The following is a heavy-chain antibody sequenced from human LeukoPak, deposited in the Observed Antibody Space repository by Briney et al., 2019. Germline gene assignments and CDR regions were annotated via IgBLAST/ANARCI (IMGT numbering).Heavy chain of an antibody. CDR3: ARHRIVVPAAMDV. D-gene: IGHD2-2*01. J-gene: IGHJ6*02. CDR2: IYYSGST. CDR1: GGSISSYY. V-gene: IGHV4-59*08. Sequence: PSQTLSLTCTVSGGSISSYYWSWIRQPPGKGLEWIGYIYYSGSTNYNPSLKSRVTISVDTSKNQFSLKLSSVTAADTAVYYCARHRIVVPAAMDVWGQGTTVTVSS.